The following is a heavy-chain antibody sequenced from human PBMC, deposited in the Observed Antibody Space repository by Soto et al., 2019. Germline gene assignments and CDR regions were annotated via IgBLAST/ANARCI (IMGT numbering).Heavy chain of an antibody. CDR2: INGVGSST. CDR1: GFTFSDYW. D-gene: IGHD1-1*01. CDR3: ARATTSTAYGMDV. Sequence: EVQLVESGGGLVQPGGSLRLSCAASGFTFSDYWMHWVRQIPGKGLVWVSRINGVGSSTVYADSVKGRFSISRDNVKNILSVHMNPLRVEDTAVYYCARATTSTAYGMDVWGQGTTVTVSS. V-gene: IGHV3-74*01. J-gene: IGHJ6*02.